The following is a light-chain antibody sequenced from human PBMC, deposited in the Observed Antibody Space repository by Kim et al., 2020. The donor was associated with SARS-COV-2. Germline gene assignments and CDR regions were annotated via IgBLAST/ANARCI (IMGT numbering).Light chain of an antibody. V-gene: IGKV3-15*01. CDR2: GAS. Sequence: SPGERAARTCRASQTVSRNLAWYQQKPGQAPRLLIYGASTRATGIPARFSGSGSETEFTLTISSLQSEDFAVYYCQHYNNWPPWTFGQGTKVDIK. CDR3: QHYNNWPPWT. CDR1: QTVSRN. J-gene: IGKJ1*01.